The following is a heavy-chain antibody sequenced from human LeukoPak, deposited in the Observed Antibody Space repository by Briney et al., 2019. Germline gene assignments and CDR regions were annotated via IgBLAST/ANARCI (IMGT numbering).Heavy chain of an antibody. CDR3: ARESRGYSGYVVY. V-gene: IGHV1-2*02. CDR1: GYTFSDFY. CDR2: VFPKTGAT. J-gene: IGHJ4*02. D-gene: IGHD5-12*01. Sequence: GASVKVSCKASGYTFSDFYIHWVRQDPGQGLQWMGWVFPKTGATKSAQKFQDRITMTRDTAISTAYMELSRLRSDDTAVYYCARESRGYSGYVVYWGQGTLVTVSS.